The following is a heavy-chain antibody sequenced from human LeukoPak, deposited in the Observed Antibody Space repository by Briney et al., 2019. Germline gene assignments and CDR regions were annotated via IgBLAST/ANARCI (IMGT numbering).Heavy chain of an antibody. Sequence: PSETLSLTCTVSGGSISSGSYYWSWIRQPAGKGLEWIGRIYTSGSTNYNPSLKSRVTISVDTSKNQFSLKLSSVTAADTAVYYCAREGMEDYGGTHLDYYYMDVWGKGTTVTVSS. CDR2: IYTSGST. CDR3: AREGMEDYGGTHLDYYYMDV. D-gene: IGHD4-23*01. CDR1: GGSISSGSYY. V-gene: IGHV4-61*02. J-gene: IGHJ6*03.